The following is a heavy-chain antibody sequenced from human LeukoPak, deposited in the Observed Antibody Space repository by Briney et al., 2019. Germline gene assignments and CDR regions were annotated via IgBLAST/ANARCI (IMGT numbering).Heavy chain of an antibody. Sequence: GGSLSLSCAGSALLSGHNMNWVRQAPGKGLEWVSSISGSSNYIFYAESVKGRFTISRDNAKNSVYLQMNSLRAEDTAVYYCVGDPQLPGWFDTWGQGSLVTVSS. V-gene: IGHV3-21*01. CDR2: ISGSSNYI. J-gene: IGHJ5*02. CDR3: VGDPQLPGWFDT. D-gene: IGHD4-23*01. CDR1: ALLSGHN.